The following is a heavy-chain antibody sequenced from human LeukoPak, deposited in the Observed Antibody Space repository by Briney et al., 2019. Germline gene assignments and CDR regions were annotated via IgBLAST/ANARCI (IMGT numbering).Heavy chain of an antibody. CDR3: AKISKSGYYRTPLDY. V-gene: IGHV3-30-3*02. J-gene: IGHJ4*02. D-gene: IGHD3-22*01. CDR1: GFTFSSYA. CDR2: ISYDGSNK. Sequence: GRSLRLSCAASGFTFSSYAMHWVRQAPGKGLEWVAVISYDGSNKYYADSVKGRFTISRDNSENTLYLQMNSLRAEDTAVYYCAKISKSGYYRTPLDYWGQGTLVTVSS.